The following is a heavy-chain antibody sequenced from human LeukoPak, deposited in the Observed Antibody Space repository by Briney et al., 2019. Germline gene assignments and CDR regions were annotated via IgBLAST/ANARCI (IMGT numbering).Heavy chain of an antibody. CDR1: GFTFSSYW. J-gene: IGHJ4*02. V-gene: IGHV4-59*04. D-gene: IGHD5-24*01. Sequence: GSLRLSCAASGFTFSSYWMSWVRQAPGKGLEWIGSISYTGDTYYSPSLKSRLTMSVDTSKNQFSLRLSSVTAADTAVYYCVRETHVDFWGQGTLVTVSS. CDR3: VRETHVDF. CDR2: ISYTGDT.